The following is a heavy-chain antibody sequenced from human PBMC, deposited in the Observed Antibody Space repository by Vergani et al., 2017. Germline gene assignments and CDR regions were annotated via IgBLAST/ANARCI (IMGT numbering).Heavy chain of an antibody. J-gene: IGHJ5*02. Sequence: QVQLVQSGAEVKKPGASVKVSCKASGGTFSSYAISWVRQAPGQGLEWMGRIIPILGIANYAQKFQGRVTITADKSTSTAYMELSSLRSEDTAVYYCAREARNYYDSSGHNWFDPWGQGTLVTVSS. V-gene: IGHV1-69*04. D-gene: IGHD3-22*01. CDR1: GGTFSSYA. CDR2: IIPILGIA. CDR3: AREARNYYDSSGHNWFDP.